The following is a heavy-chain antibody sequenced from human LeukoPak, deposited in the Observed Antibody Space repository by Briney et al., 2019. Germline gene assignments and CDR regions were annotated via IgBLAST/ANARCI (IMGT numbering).Heavy chain of an antibody. J-gene: IGHJ5*02. Sequence: SETLSLTCAVYGGSFSGYYWSWIRHPPGKGPEWIGEINHSGSTNYNPSLKSRVTISVDTSKNQFSLKLSSVTAADTAVYYCARGEKITIFGVVTRNWFDPWGQGTLVTISS. CDR3: ARGEKITIFGVVTRNWFDP. V-gene: IGHV4-34*01. D-gene: IGHD3-3*01. CDR1: GGSFSGYY. CDR2: INHSGST.